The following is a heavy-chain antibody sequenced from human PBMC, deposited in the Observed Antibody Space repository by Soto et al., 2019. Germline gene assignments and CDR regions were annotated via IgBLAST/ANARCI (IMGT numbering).Heavy chain of an antibody. Sequence: PSETLSLTCAVSGGSISSGGYSWSWIRQPPGKGLEWTGYIYHSGSTYYNPSLQSRVTISVDRSKSQFSLRLTSVTAADTAVYYCARRGAILSGYYDSWGQGILVTVSS. CDR1: GGSISSGGYS. J-gene: IGHJ4*02. CDR2: IYHSGST. CDR3: ARRGAILSGYYDS. D-gene: IGHD3-9*01. V-gene: IGHV4-30-2*01.